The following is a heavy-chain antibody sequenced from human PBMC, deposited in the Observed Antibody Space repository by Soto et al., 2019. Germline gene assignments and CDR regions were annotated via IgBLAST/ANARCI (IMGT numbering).Heavy chain of an antibody. D-gene: IGHD6-19*01. CDR1: GYTFTGYY. V-gene: IGHV1-2*04. CDR2: INPNSGGT. CDR3: ARGSYSSGWYNNWFDP. Sequence: ASVKVSCKASGYTFTGYYIHWVRQAPGQGLEWMGWINPNSGGTNYAQKFQGWVTMIRDTSISTAYMELSRLRSDDTAVYYCARGSYSSGWYNNWFDPWGQGTLVTVSS. J-gene: IGHJ5*02.